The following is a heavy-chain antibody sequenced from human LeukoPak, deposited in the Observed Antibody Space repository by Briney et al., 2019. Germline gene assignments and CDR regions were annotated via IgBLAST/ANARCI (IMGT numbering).Heavy chain of an antibody. CDR3: VRGRYCSSATCYDWFDP. Sequence: SETLSLTCGVYDGSFGGYRWNWIRQPPGKRLEWIGEITYGGTTNYNPSLRSRVTMSVDTSKKQFSLKLTSVTAADTAVYYCVRGRYCSSATCYDWFDPWGPGTHVSVSS. CDR1: DGSFGGYR. V-gene: IGHV4-34*01. J-gene: IGHJ5*02. CDR2: ITYGGTT. D-gene: IGHD2-2*01.